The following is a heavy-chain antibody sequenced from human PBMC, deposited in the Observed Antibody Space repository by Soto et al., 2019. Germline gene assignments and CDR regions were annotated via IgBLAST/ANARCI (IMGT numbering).Heavy chain of an antibody. CDR2: ISGSGDST. J-gene: IGHJ6*02. Sequence: VQLLESGGGLVQPGESLRLSCAASGFTFSSYAMSWVRQAPGKGLEWVSIISGSGDSTYYADSVKGRFTISRDNSKNTLYLQMNSLRAEDTAVYYCAKGQIYYYYGMDVWGQGTTVTVSS. V-gene: IGHV3-23*01. CDR1: GFTFSSYA. CDR3: AKGQIYYYYGMDV.